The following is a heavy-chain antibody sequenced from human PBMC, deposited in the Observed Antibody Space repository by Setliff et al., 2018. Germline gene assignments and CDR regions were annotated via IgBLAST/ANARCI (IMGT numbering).Heavy chain of an antibody. Sequence: SETLSLTCAVSGLPINSGYYWGWIRQSPGKGLEWIGCVYHMYQSKTTYHNPSLKSRVTMSVDTAKNQFPLKLNSVTAADTAVYYCARDRPYYGAGTYTRYFDYWGQGTLGTVSS. CDR1: GLPINSGYY. J-gene: IGHJ4*02. V-gene: IGHV4-38-2*02. CDR2: VYHMYQSKTT. CDR3: ARDRPYYGAGTYTRYFDY. D-gene: IGHD3-10*01.